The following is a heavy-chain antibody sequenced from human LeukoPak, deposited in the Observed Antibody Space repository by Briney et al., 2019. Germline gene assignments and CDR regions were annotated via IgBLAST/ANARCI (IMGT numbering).Heavy chain of an antibody. CDR1: GGSISSYY. CDR2: IYYSGST. V-gene: IGHV4-59*08. D-gene: IGHD6-13*01. CDR3: ARTAAAGSNDY. J-gene: IGHJ4*02. Sequence: SETLSLTCTVSGGSISSYYWSWIRQPPGKGLEWIGYIYYSGSTNYNPSLKSRVTISVDTSKNQFSLKLSSVTAADTAVYYCARTAAAGSNDYWGRGTLVTVSS.